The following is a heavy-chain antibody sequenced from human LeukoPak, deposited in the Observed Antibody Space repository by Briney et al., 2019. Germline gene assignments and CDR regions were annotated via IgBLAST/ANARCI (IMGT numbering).Heavy chain of an antibody. CDR3: ARDAAPYHFLSGSADS. CDR2: ISGSGGST. Sequence: GGSLRLSCAASGFTFSSYAMSWVRQAPGKGLEWVSAISGSGGSTYYADSVKGRFTISRDNAKNSVSLQMNSLRVEDTAVYYCARDAAPYHFLSGSADSWGQGTLVTVSS. CDR1: GFTFSSYA. D-gene: IGHD3-10*01. V-gene: IGHV3-23*01. J-gene: IGHJ4*02.